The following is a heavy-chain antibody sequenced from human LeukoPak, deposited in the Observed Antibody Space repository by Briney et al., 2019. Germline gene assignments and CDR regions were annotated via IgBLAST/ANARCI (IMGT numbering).Heavy chain of an antibody. CDR1: GGSISSYY. CDR3: ARTRNYYDSSGPREYYFDY. Sequence: SETLSLTCTVPGGSISSYYWSWIRQPPGKGLEWIGYIYYSGSTNYNPSLKSRVTISVDTSKNQFSLKLSSVTAADTAVYYCARTRNYYDSSGPREYYFDYWGQGTLVTVSS. CDR2: IYYSGST. V-gene: IGHV4-59*08. J-gene: IGHJ4*02. D-gene: IGHD3-22*01.